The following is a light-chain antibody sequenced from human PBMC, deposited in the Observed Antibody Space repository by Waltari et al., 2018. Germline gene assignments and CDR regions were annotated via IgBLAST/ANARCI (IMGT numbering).Light chain of an antibody. J-gene: IGKJ1*01. CDR1: QSLVYSDGNTY. CDR2: KVS. CDR3: MQGTDWPPWT. Sequence: DVVMTQSPLSLPVTLGQPASISFRSSQSLVYSDGNTYLSWFQQRPGQSPRRLIYKVSNRDSGVPDRFSGSGSGTDFTLKISRVEAEDVGVYYCMQGTDWPPWTFGQGTKVEIK. V-gene: IGKV2-30*01.